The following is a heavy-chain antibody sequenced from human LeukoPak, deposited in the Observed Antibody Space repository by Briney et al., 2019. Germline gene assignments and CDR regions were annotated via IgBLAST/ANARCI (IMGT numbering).Heavy chain of an antibody. Sequence: ASVKVSCKASGYTFTSYAMHWVRQAPGQRLEWMGWINAGNGNTKYSQKFQGRVTITRDTSASTAYMELSSLRSEDTAVYYCARGLLAGIAAAGSDWGQGTPVTVSS. J-gene: IGHJ4*02. V-gene: IGHV1-3*01. D-gene: IGHD6-13*01. CDR3: ARGLLAGIAAAGSD. CDR2: INAGNGNT. CDR1: GYTFTSYA.